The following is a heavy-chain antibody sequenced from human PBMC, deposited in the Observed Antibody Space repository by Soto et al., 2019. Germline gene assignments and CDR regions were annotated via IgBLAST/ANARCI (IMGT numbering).Heavy chain of an antibody. V-gene: IGHV3-53*04. D-gene: IGHD2-21*02. CDR2: IYSGGST. CDR3: ARERDGDAFDI. J-gene: IGHJ3*02. CDR1: GFTVSSNY. Sequence: EVQLVESGGGLVQPGGSLRLSCAASGFTVSSNYMSWVRQAPGKGLEWVSVIYSGGSTYYADSMNGRFTISRHNSKNTLYLQMNSLRAEDTAVYYCARERDGDAFDIWGRGTMVTVSS.